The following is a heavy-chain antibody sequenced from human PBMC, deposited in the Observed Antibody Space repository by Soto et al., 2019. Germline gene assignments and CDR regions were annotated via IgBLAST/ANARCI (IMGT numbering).Heavy chain of an antibody. D-gene: IGHD3-10*01. J-gene: IGHJ4*02. CDR1: GFAFSASW. CDR2: IKEDGREK. CDR3: SGGTYY. Sequence: EVQLVESGGGLVHPGGSLRLSCAASGFAFSASWMSWVRQAPGKGLEWVAHIKEDGREKQYVDSVKGRFTISRDNAKNSLYLQMDSPRVEDTALYYCSGGTYYWGQGTLVTVSS. V-gene: IGHV3-7*04.